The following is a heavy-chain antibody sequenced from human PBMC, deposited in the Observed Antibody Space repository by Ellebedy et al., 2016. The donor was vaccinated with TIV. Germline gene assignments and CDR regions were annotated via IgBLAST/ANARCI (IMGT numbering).Heavy chain of an antibody. Sequence: MPSETLSLTCTVSGGSTSTYYWTWIRQPPGKGLEWIGTVYYSGSPNYNPSLKSRVTISLDTSKKQFSLKLDSVTAADTAVYYCASGFLSKWLDPWGRGILVTVAS. V-gene: IGHV4-59*01. CDR3: ASGFLSKWLDP. J-gene: IGHJ5*02. CDR1: GGSTSTYY. CDR2: VYYSGSP.